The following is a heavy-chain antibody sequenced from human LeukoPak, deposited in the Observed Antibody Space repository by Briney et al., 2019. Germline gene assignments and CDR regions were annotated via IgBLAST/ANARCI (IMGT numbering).Heavy chain of an antibody. CDR2: ISYDGSNK. Sequence: GGSLRLSCAASGFTFSSYAMHWVRQAPGKGLEWVAVISYDGSNKYYADSVKGRFTISRGNSKNTLYLQMNSLRAEDTAVYYCAGAYSPYGMDVWGQGTTVTVSS. CDR1: GFTFSSYA. CDR3: AGAYSPYGMDV. D-gene: IGHD4-11*01. V-gene: IGHV3-30*04. J-gene: IGHJ6*02.